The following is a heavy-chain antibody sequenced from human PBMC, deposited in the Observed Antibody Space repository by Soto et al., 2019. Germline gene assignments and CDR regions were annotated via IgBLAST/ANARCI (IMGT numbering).Heavy chain of an antibody. Sequence: GGSLRLSCAASGFTFSSYAMSWVRQAPGKGLEWVSAISGSGGSTYYADSVKGRFTISRDNSKNTRYLQMNSLRAEDTAVYYCARARGGIVGATKGIDYWGQGTMVTVSS. J-gene: IGHJ4*02. V-gene: IGHV3-23*01. CDR3: ARARGGIVGATKGIDY. CDR2: ISGSGGST. CDR1: GFTFSSYA. D-gene: IGHD1-26*01.